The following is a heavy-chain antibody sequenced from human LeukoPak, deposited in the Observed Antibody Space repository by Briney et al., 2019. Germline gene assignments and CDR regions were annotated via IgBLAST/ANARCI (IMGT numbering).Heavy chain of an antibody. V-gene: IGHV1-69*04. J-gene: IGHJ4*02. CDR3: ARGGATVTEYYFDY. CDR1: GGTFSSYA. CDR2: IIPILGIA. D-gene: IGHD4-17*01. Sequence: SVKVSCKASGGTFSSYAISWVRQAPGQGLEWMGRIIPILGIANYAQKFQGRVTITADKYTSTAYMELSSLRSEDTAVYYCARGGATVTEYYFDYWGQGTLVTVSS.